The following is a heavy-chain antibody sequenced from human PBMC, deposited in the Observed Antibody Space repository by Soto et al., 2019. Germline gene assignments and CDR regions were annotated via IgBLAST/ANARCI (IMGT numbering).Heavy chain of an antibody. CDR3: ARDYDILTGSAPALPFDP. J-gene: IGHJ5*02. V-gene: IGHV4-4*07. CDR1: GGSISSYY. D-gene: IGHD3-9*01. Sequence: SETLSLTCTVSGGSISSYYWSWIRQPAGKGLEWIGRIYTSGSTNYNPSLKSRVTMSVDTSKNQFSLKLSSVTAADTAVYYCARDYDILTGSAPALPFDPWGQRTLVTVSS. CDR2: IYTSGST.